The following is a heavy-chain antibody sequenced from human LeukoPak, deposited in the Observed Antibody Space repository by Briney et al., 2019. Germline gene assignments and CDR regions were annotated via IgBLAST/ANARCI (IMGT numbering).Heavy chain of an antibody. Sequence: ASVKVSCKASGYTFAGYYMHWVRQAPGQGLEWMGWINPNSGGTNYAQKFQGRVTMTRDTSISTAYMELSRLRSDDTAVYYCARAHIAGLGFYYYGMDVWGQGTTVTVSS. CDR2: INPNSGGT. CDR3: ARAHIAGLGFYYYGMDV. V-gene: IGHV1-2*02. D-gene: IGHD6-13*01. CDR1: GYTFAGYY. J-gene: IGHJ6*02.